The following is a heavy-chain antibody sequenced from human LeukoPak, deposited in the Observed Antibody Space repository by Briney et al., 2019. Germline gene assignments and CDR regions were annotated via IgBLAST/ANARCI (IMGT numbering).Heavy chain of an antibody. CDR2: IRYDGSNK. CDR1: GVTFSSDG. CDR3: ATEVGSPAIRSAFNI. D-gene: IGHD2-2*01. J-gene: IGHJ3*02. V-gene: IGHV3-30*02. Sequence: GGSLRLSCAASGVTFSSDGMHGVREAPGKGLEWVAFIRYDGSNKYYADSVKGRFTISRDNSKNTLYLQMNSLRAEDTAVYYCATEVGSPAIRSAFNIWGQGTMVTVSS.